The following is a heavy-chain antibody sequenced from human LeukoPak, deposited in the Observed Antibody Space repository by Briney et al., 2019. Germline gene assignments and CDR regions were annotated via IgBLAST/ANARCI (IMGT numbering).Heavy chain of an antibody. D-gene: IGHD4-17*01. CDR2: INYSGST. Sequence: PSETLSLTCTVSAGSVNSGAYYWSWIRQPPGKGLEWIVYINYSGSTNYNPSLKSRVTISVDTSKNQFSLKLSSVTAADTAVYYCARDRNDDGDYLDAFDVWGQGTMVTVSS. V-gene: IGHV4-61*08. CDR1: AGSVNSGAYY. J-gene: IGHJ3*01. CDR3: ARDRNDDGDYLDAFDV.